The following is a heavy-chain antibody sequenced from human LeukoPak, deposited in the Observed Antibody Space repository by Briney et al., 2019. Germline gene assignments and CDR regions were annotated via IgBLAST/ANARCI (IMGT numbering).Heavy chain of an antibody. J-gene: IGHJ3*02. D-gene: IGHD1-26*01. CDR3: ARELRWELLRIRAFDI. CDR2: INHSGST. Sequence: KPSETLSLTCAVYGGSFSGYYWGWIHQPPGKGLECIGEINHSGSTNYNPSLKNRVTISVDTSKNQFFLKLSSVTAADTAVYYCARELRWELLRIRAFDIWGQGTMVTVSS. CDR1: GGSFSGYY. V-gene: IGHV4-34*01.